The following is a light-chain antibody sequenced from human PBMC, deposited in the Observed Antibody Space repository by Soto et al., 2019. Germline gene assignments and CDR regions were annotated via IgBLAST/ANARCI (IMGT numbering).Light chain of an antibody. CDR3: QQAYSFPIT. J-gene: IGKJ5*01. Sequence: DIQVTQSPSSVSASVGDRVTITCRASQDIAAYLAWYQHKPGRAPELLIHAASSLQSGVPSRFSGSGSGTDFTLTINSLQPEDFATYYCQQAYSFPITFGQGTRLEI. V-gene: IGKV1D-12*01. CDR2: AAS. CDR1: QDIAAY.